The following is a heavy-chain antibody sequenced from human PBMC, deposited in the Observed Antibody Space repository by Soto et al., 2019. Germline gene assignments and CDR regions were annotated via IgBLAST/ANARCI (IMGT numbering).Heavy chain of an antibody. J-gene: IGHJ4*02. V-gene: IGHV4-31*03. Sequence: SETLSLTCIVSVDSISSGGSYWTWIRQHPGKGLEWIGYIYYNGNTYYNPSLRSRITISVDTSNNQFSLKLNSVTAADTAVYYCASFNDRLTPATVLHWGQGTLVTVSS. CDR1: VDSISSGGSY. CDR3: ASFNDRLTPATVLH. CDR2: IYYNGNT. D-gene: IGHD4-4*01.